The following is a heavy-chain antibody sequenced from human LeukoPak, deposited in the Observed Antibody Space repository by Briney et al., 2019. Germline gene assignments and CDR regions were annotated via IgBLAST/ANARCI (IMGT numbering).Heavy chain of an antibody. CDR2: IGTSSTTI. J-gene: IGHJ6*03. Sequence: GSLRLSCAASGFTFSSYTMNWVRQPPGKGLEWVSNIGTSSTTIYYAASVKGRFTISRDNAKSSLYLQMNSLRADDTAVYYCARFAAGGSYYYYMDVWGKGTTVTVSS. D-gene: IGHD6-25*01. CDR3: ARFAAGGSYYYYMDV. V-gene: IGHV3-48*01. CDR1: GFTFSSYT.